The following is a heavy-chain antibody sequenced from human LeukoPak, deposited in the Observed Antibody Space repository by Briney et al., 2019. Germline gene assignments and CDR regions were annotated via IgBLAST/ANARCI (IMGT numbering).Heavy chain of an antibody. Sequence: ASVKVSCKASGYTFTSYGISWVRQAPGQGLEWMGWISAYNGNTNYAQKLQGRVTMTTDTSTSTAYMELRSLRSDDTAVYYCARDKGSGWCGESGYWGQGTLVTVSS. CDR1: GYTFTSYG. V-gene: IGHV1-18*01. CDR3: ARDKGSGWCGESGY. CDR2: ISAYNGNT. J-gene: IGHJ4*02. D-gene: IGHD6-19*01.